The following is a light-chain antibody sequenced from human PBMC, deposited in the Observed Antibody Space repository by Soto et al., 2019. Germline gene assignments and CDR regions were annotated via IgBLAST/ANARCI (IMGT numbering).Light chain of an antibody. CDR3: QQYNVYSPT. J-gene: IGKJ1*01. CDR1: QSISFW. CDR2: DAS. V-gene: IGKV1-5*01. Sequence: DIQMTQSPSSRSASVVDGVTITCRASQSISFWLAWYQQKPGKAPNLLIYDASTLQSGFPSRFSGSGSGTEFTLTISRLQPDDFATYYCQQYNVYSPTFGQGTKVDIK.